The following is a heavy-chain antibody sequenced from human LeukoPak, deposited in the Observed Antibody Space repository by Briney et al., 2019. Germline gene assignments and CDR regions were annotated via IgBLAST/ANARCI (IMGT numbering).Heavy chain of an antibody. V-gene: IGHV3-21*04. CDR3: AKDSALSSSWYIPLFDY. CDR2: ISSSSSYI. J-gene: IGHJ4*02. CDR1: GFTFSSYS. D-gene: IGHD6-13*01. Sequence: PGGSLRLSCAASGFTFSSYSINWVRQAPGKGLEWVSSISSSSSYIYYADSVKGRFTISRDNAKNSLYLQMNSLRAEDTAVYYCAKDSALSSSWYIPLFDYWGQGTLVTVSS.